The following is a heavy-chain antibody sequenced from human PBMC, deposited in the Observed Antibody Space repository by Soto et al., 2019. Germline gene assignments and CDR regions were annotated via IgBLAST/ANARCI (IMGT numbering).Heavy chain of an antibody. D-gene: IGHD6-19*01. V-gene: IGHV3-9*01. J-gene: IGHJ5*02. CDR1: GFTFDDYA. Sequence: EVQLVESGGGLVQPGRSLRLSCAASGFTFDDYAMHWVRQAPGKGLEWVSGISWNSGSIGYADSVKGRFTISRDNAKNTLHLQINSLRAEDTALYYCAKDSGYSSGWNWFDPWGQGTLVTVAS. CDR3: AKDSGYSSGWNWFDP. CDR2: ISWNSGSI.